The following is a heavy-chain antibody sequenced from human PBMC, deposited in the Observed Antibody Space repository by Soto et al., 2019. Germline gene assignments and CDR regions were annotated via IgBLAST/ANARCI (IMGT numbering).Heavy chain of an antibody. CDR3: ARGGLTTVSRFDY. J-gene: IGHJ4*02. Sequence: QVQLQESGPGLVKPSGALSLTCAVSGGSISSSNWWSWVRQPPGKGLEWIGEIYHSGSTNYNPSLKSRVSISVHKSKNQFSLKLSSVTAADTAVYYCARGGLTTVSRFDYWGQGTLVTVSS. V-gene: IGHV4-4*02. CDR2: IYHSGST. D-gene: IGHD4-17*01. CDR1: GGSISSSNW.